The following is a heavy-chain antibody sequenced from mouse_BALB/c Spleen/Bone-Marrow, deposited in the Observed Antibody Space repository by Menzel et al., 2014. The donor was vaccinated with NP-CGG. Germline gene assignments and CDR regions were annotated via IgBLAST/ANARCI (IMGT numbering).Heavy chain of an antibody. D-gene: IGHD3-1*01. J-gene: IGHJ2*01. CDR1: GYTFTSYW. V-gene: IGHV1-5*01. CDR3: TTLARNYFDY. Sequence: DVQLQESGTVLARPGASVKMSCKASGYTFTSYWMHWVKRRPGQGLERIGTIYPGNSDTTYNQKFKGKAKLTAVTSTSTAYMELSSLTNEDSAVYYCTTLARNYFDYWGQGTTLTVSS. CDR2: IYPGNSDT.